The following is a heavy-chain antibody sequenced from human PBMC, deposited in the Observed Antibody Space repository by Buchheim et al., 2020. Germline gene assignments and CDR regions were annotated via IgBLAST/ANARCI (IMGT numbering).Heavy chain of an antibody. CDR3: AKGQLRFLEWLSPHGYYYGMDV. CDR2: ISGSGGST. Sequence: EVQLVESGGGLVQPGGSLRLSCAASGFTFSSYAMSWVRQAPGKGLEWVSAISGSGGSTYYADSVKGRFTISRDNSKNTLYLQMNSLRAEDTAVYYCAKGQLRFLEWLSPHGYYYGMDVWGQGTT. V-gene: IGHV3-23*04. J-gene: IGHJ6*02. CDR1: GFTFSSYA. D-gene: IGHD3-3*01.